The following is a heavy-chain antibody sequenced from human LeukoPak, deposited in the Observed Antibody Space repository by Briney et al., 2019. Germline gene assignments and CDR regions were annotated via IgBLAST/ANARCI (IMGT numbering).Heavy chain of an antibody. J-gene: IGHJ4*02. CDR2: IWYDGSNK. V-gene: IGHV3-33*01. Sequence: GRSLRLSCAASGFTFSSYGMHWVRQAPGKGLEWVAVIWYDGSNKYYADSVKGRFTISRDNSKNTLYLQMNSLRAEDTAVYYCARDGLKQRYTLDYWGQGILVTVSS. D-gene: IGHD2-2*02. CDR3: ARDGLKQRYTLDY. CDR1: GFTFSSYG.